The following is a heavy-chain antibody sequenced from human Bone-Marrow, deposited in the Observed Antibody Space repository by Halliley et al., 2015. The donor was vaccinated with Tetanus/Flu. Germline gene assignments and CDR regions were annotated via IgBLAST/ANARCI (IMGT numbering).Heavy chain of an antibody. J-gene: IGHJ4*02. V-gene: IGHV3-9*01. CDR2: VSRNDGTT. D-gene: IGHD3-22*01. Sequence: TASGFIFDDYAMHWVRQAPGKGLEWVSGVSRNDGTTGYADSAKGRFTISRDDGKNSLYLQMNSLRPEDTALYYCVKDTSPEYYYDSSGRFDFWGQGTLVTVSS. CDR1: GFIFDDYA. CDR3: VKDTSPEYYYDSSGRFDF.